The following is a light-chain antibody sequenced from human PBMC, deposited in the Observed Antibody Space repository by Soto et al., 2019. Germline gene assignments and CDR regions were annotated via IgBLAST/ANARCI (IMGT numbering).Light chain of an antibody. CDR3: SSYTSSSHVI. V-gene: IGLV2-14*01. J-gene: IGLJ1*01. CDR1: SSDVGGYNY. Sequence: QSALTQPASVSGSPGQSITISCTGTSSDVGGYNYVSWYQQHPGKAPKLMIYEVSNRPSGVSNRFSGSKSGNTASLTISGLQAEDEADYYCSSYTSSSHVIFGTGTKVT. CDR2: EVS.